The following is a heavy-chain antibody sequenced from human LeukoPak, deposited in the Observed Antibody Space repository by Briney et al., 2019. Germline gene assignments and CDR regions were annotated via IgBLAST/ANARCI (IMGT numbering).Heavy chain of an antibody. CDR1: EYTFTGYY. J-gene: IGHJ6*03. V-gene: IGHV1-18*04. Sequence: ASVKVSCKASEYTFTGYYIDWLRQAPGQGLEWMGWISAYNGNTNYAQKLQGRVTMTTDTSTSTAYMELRSLRSDGTAVYYCARGTXYYGSGSPIWAHYYYYMDVWGKGTTVTISS. D-gene: IGHD3-10*01. CDR3: ARGTXYYGSGSPIWAHYYYYMDV. CDR2: ISAYNGNT.